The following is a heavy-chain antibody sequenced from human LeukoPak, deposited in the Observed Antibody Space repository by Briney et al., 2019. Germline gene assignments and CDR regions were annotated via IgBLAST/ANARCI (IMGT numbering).Heavy chain of an antibody. D-gene: IGHD2-21*01. Sequence: PGKSLKISCKGSGYSFPIYWIAWVRQMPGKGLEWMGIIYPCDSNVRYSPSFQGQVTISADKSVTTAYLQWSSLKASDTAMYFCARLYGGDNLWGDSLDIWGQGSMVTVSS. J-gene: IGHJ3*02. CDR1: GYSFPIYW. CDR2: IYPCDSNV. CDR3: ARLYGGDNLWGDSLDI. V-gene: IGHV5-51*01.